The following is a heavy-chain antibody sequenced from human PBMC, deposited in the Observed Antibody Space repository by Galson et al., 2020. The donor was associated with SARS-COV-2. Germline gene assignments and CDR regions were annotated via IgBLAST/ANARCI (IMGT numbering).Heavy chain of an antibody. Sequence: SETLSLTCTVSGGSISSGPYYWSWIRQPAGKGLEWIGRIYKSGNTDYNPSLKSQVTISVDTSKNQFSLKLSSVTAADPAVYYCARGNSPCVTIFVAISGTCGMDGWGQGTTVTVSS. D-gene: IGHD3-3*01. CDR3: ARGNSPCVTIFVAISGTCGMDG. CDR1: GGSISSGPYY. J-gene: IGHJ6*02. V-gene: IGHV4-61*02. CDR2: IYKSGNT.